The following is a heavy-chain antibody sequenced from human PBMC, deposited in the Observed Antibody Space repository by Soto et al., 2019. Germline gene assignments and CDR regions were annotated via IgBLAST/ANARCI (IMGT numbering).Heavy chain of an antibody. J-gene: IGHJ4*02. V-gene: IGHV4-30-4*01. CDR3: ASSRYGYIFYDY. CDR1: GGSISSGDYY. Sequence: SETLSLTCTVSGGSISSGDYYWSWIRQPPGKGLEWIGYIYYSGSTYYNPSLKSRLTISVDTSKNQFSLRLSSVTAADTAVYYCASSRYGYIFYDYWGQGTLVTVSS. D-gene: IGHD5-18*01. CDR2: IYYSGST.